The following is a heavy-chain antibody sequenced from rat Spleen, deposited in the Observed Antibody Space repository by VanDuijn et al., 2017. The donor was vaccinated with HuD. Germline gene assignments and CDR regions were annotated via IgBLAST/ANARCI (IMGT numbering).Heavy chain of an antibody. CDR3: ATDTFYDGTYYPGGFDY. Sequence: EVQLVESGGGLVQPGRSLKLSCVASGFTFSDYYMAWVRQAPTKGLEWVASISTGGDNTYYRDSVKGRFTISRDNAKSTLYLQLDSLRSEDTATYYCATDTFYDGTYYPGGFDYWGQGVMVTVSS. CDR1: GFTFSDYY. D-gene: IGHD1-12*02. J-gene: IGHJ2*01. V-gene: IGHV5-25*01. CDR2: ISTGGDNT.